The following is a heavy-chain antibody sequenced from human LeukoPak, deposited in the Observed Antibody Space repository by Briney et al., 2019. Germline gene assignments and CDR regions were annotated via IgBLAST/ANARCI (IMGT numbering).Heavy chain of an antibody. J-gene: IGHJ5*02. CDR3: ARYCSGGRCSST. Sequence: SQTLSLTCTVSGGSISSANYYWSWIRQPAGKRLEWIGRIYTSGSIDYNPSLKSRVIISVDTSKNQFSLNLSSVTAADTAVYCCARYCSGGRCSSTWGQGTLVTVSS. CDR1: GGSISSANYY. V-gene: IGHV4-61*02. D-gene: IGHD2-15*01. CDR2: IYTSGSI.